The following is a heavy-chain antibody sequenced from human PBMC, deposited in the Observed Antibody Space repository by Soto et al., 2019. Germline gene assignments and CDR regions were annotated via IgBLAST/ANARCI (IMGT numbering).Heavy chain of an antibody. J-gene: IGHJ4*02. V-gene: IGHV1-18*01. CDR3: ARDSRADDYGDTIFDY. CDR1: GYTFTSYG. Sequence: ASVKVSCKASGYTFTSYGINWVRQAPGQGLEWMGWISAYNGNTNYAQKLQGRVTMTTDTSTSTAYMELRSLRSDDTAVYYCARDSRADDYGDTIFDYWGQGTLVTVSS. D-gene: IGHD4-17*01. CDR2: ISAYNGNT.